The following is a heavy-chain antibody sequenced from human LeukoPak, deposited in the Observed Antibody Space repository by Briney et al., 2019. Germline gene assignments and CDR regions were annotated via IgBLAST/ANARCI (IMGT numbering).Heavy chain of an antibody. CDR3: AKGGYCSSTSCYIQRSGDY. Sequence: GGSLRLSCAASGFTFSSYAMSWVRQAPRKGLEWVSAICGSGGSTYYADSVKGRFTISRDNSKNTLYLQMNSLRAEDTAVYYCAKGGYCSSTSCYIQRSGDYWGQGTLVTVSS. CDR1: GFTFSSYA. J-gene: IGHJ4*02. V-gene: IGHV3-23*01. D-gene: IGHD2-2*02. CDR2: ICGSGGST.